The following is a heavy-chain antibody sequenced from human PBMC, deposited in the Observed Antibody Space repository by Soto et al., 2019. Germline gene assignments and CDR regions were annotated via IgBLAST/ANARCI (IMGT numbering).Heavy chain of an antibody. V-gene: IGHV6-1*01. D-gene: IGHD1-26*01. Sequence: SPTLSLPCVISGDSVSSNSAGWNWIRQSPSRGLEWLGRTYYKSKWNNDYALSVKSRITINPDTSKNQFSLHLYSVTPEDTAVYYCTGTTWFRGMDVWGQGTPVTVSS. CDR1: GDSVSSNSAG. J-gene: IGHJ6*02. CDR3: TGTTWFRGMDV. CDR2: TYYKSKWNN.